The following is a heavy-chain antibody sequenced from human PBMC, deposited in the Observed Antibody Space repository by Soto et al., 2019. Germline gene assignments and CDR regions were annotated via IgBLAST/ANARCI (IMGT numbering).Heavy chain of an antibody. J-gene: IGHJ6*02. CDR1: GGSISSSSYY. Sequence: SETLSLTCTVSGGSISSSSYYWGWIRQPPGKGLEWIGSIYYSGSTYYNPSLKSRVTISVDTSKNQFSLKLSSVTAADTAVYYCARDGGSNYYYGMDVWGQGTTVTVSS. CDR2: IYYSGST. D-gene: IGHD3-10*01. CDR3: ARDGGSNYYYGMDV. V-gene: IGHV4-39*07.